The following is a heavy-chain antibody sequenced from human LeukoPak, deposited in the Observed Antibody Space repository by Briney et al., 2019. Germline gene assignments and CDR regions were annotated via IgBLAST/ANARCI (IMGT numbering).Heavy chain of an antibody. V-gene: IGHV3-66*03. CDR2: IRDSGET. D-gene: IGHD3-16*01. CDR1: GFSVSNYY. CDR3: ARDRAVTQVWVEFDS. Sequence: PGGSLRLSCAGSGFSVSNYYMNWVRQAPGKGVEWVSLIRDSGETFYADSVKGRFTISRDNSKSTVYLQMNRLRVEDTAVYFCARDRAVTQVWVEFDSWGQGTLVTVSS. J-gene: IGHJ5*01.